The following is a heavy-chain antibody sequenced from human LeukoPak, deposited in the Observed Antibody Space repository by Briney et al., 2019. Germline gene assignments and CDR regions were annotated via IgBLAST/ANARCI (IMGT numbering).Heavy chain of an antibody. CDR3: ARAIQYYYDSSGLRTDAFDI. Sequence: GGSLRLSCAASGFTFSSYAMHWVRQAPGKGLEWVAVISYDGNNKYYADSVKGRFTISRDNSKNTLYLQMNSLRAEDTAVYYCARAIQYYYDSSGLRTDAFDIWGQGTMVTVSS. D-gene: IGHD3-22*01. CDR2: ISYDGNNK. CDR1: GFTFSSYA. V-gene: IGHV3-30*04. J-gene: IGHJ3*02.